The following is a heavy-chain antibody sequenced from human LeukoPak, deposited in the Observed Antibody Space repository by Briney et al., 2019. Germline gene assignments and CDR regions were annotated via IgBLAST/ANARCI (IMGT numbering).Heavy chain of an antibody. V-gene: IGHV4-59*01. CDR1: GGSLSGYY. CDR2: IYYSGST. CDR3: ARSNYYYYYYYMDV. J-gene: IGHJ6*03. D-gene: IGHD4-11*01. Sequence: SETLSLTCAVYGGSLSGYYWSWIRQPPGKGLEWIGYIYYSGSTNYNPSLKSRVTISVDTSKNQFSLKLSSVTAADTAVYYCARSNYYYYYYYMDVWGKGTTVTVSS.